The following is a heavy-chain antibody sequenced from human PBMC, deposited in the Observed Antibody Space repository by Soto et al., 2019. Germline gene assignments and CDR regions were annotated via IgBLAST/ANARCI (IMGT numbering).Heavy chain of an antibody. CDR1: GGSISSGDYY. Sequence: SETLSLTCTVSGGSISSGDYYWSRIRQPPGKGLEWIGYIYYSGSTYYNPSLKSRVTISVDTSKNQFSLKLSTVTAADTAVYYCARTSSYGDSDYWGQGTLVTVSS. CDR3: ARTSSYGDSDY. J-gene: IGHJ4*02. V-gene: IGHV4-30-4*01. CDR2: IYYSGST. D-gene: IGHD4-17*01.